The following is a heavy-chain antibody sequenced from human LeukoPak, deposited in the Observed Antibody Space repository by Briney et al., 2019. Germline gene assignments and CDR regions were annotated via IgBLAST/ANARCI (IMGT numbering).Heavy chain of an antibody. J-gene: IGHJ3*02. D-gene: IGHD1-26*01. Sequence: SETLSLTCTVSGGSISSYYWSWIRQPPGKGLEWIGYIYYSGSTNYNPSLKSRVTISVDTSKNQFSLKLSSVTAADTAMYYCARATFGGSYYAFDIWGQGTMVTVSS. V-gene: IGHV4-59*01. CDR1: GGSISSYY. CDR3: ARATFGGSYYAFDI. CDR2: IYYSGST.